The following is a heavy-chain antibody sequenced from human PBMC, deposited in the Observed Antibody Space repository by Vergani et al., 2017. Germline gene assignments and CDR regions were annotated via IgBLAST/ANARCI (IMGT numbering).Heavy chain of an antibody. J-gene: IGHJ4*02. CDR2: IDPSYSYT. Sequence: EVQLVQSGAEVKKPGDSLRLSCQGSGYSFTSYLISLVRQMPGKGLEWMGRIDPSYSYTNYSPSFQGDVTISADKSTSTAYLQWSSLKASDTAKYYCARAGYCSGGSCYSDYWGQGPLVTVSS. D-gene: IGHD2-15*01. CDR1: GYSFTSYL. CDR3: ARAGYCSGGSCYSDY. V-gene: IGHV5-10-1*03.